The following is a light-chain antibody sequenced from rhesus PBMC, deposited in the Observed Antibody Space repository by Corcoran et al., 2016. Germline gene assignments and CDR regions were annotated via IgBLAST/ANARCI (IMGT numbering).Light chain of an antibody. CDR3: QPSYGAPLT. CDR1: ENVNNY. J-gene: IGKJ4*01. Sequence: DIQMTQSPSSLSASVGDRVTITRRARENVNNYLHWYQQKQGKAPKPLTYKASTLQSGAPSRFSGSGSGTDFTLAISCLRPENFATYCCQPSYGAPLTFGGGTKVEL. CDR2: KAS. V-gene: IGKV1-74*01.